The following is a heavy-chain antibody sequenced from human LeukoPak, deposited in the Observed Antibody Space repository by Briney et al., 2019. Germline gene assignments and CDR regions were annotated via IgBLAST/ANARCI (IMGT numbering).Heavy chain of an antibody. CDR3: ARDGRDYYYYYGMDV. V-gene: IGHV1-18*01. J-gene: IGHJ6*02. CDR2: ISAYNGNT. CDR1: GYTFTSYG. Sequence: ASVKVSCKASGYTFTSYGISWARQAPGQGLEWMGWISAYNGNTNYAQKLQGRVTMTTDTSTSTAYMELRSLRSDDTAVYYCARDGRDYYYYYGMDVWGQGTTVTVSS.